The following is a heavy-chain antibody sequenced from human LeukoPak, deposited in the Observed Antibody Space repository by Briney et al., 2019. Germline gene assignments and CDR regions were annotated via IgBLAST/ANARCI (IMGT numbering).Heavy chain of an antibody. CDR2: ISYDGSNK. J-gene: IGHJ6*02. Sequence: GRSLRLSCAASGFTFSSYAMPWVRQAPGKGLEWVAVISYDGSNKYYADSVKGRFTISRDNSKNTLYLQMNSLRAEDTAVYYXXXXXXXXXXGTPYYYYGMDVWGQGTTVTVSS. D-gene: IGHD6-13*01. V-gene: IGHV3-30-3*01. CDR1: GFTFSSYA. CDR3: XXXXXXXXXGTPYYYYGMDV.